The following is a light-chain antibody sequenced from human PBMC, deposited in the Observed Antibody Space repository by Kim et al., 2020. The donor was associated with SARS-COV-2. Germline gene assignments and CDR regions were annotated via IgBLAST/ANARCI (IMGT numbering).Light chain of an antibody. CDR1: MLHSNYN. J-gene: IGLJ3*02. CDR2: LEGSGSY. CDR3: ETWDSNTRV. V-gene: IGLV4-60*03. Sequence: STVKITCSLSMLHSNYNIAWQQRQPGKAPRYLMKLEGSGSYNEGSGVPDRFSGSSSGADRYLTISNLQSEDEADYYCETWDSNTRVIGGGTKLTVL.